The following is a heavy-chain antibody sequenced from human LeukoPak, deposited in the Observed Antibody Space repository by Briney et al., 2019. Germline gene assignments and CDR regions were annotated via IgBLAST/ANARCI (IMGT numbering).Heavy chain of an antibody. Sequence: GGSLRLSCAASGFTFSTYSMNWVRQAPGKGLEWVSYISSSSSTIYYADSVKGRFTISRDNAKNSLYLQMNSLRAEDTAVYYCARVRLAADGTCFDYWGQGTLVTVSS. J-gene: IGHJ4*02. CDR1: GFTFSTYS. CDR2: ISSSSSTI. D-gene: IGHD6-13*01. V-gene: IGHV3-48*01. CDR3: ARVRLAADGTCFDY.